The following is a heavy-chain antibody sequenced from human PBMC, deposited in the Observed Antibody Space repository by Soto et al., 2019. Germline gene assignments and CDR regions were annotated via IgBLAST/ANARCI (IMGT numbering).Heavy chain of an antibody. D-gene: IGHD6-13*01. CDR1: GGSISSSSYY. CDR3: ARATRAGYSSSWPFDY. CDR2: IYYSGST. J-gene: IGHJ4*02. V-gene: IGHV4-39*01. Sequence: QLQLQESGPGLVKPSETLSLTCTVSGGSISSSSYYWGWIRQPPGKGREWIGSIYYSGSTYYNPSLKSRVTISVDTSKNQFSLKLSSVTAADTAVYYCARATRAGYSSSWPFDYWGQGTLVTVSS.